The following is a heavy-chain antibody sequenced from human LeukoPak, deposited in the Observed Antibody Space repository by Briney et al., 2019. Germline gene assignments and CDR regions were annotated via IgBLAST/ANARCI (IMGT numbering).Heavy chain of an antibody. CDR2: ISSSGSTI. Sequence: KSGGSLRLSCAASGFTFSDYYMNWIRQAPGKGLEWVSYISSSGSTIYYADSVKGRFTISRDNAKNSLYLQMNSLRAEDTAVYYCARETGYRTYYFDYWGQGTLVTVSS. D-gene: IGHD5-24*01. CDR3: ARETGYRTYYFDY. V-gene: IGHV3-11*04. CDR1: GFTFSDYY. J-gene: IGHJ4*02.